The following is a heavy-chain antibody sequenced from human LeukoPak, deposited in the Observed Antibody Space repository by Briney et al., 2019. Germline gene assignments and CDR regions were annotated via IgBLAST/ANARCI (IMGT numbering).Heavy chain of an antibody. CDR3: AREGGDGFDCSGGSCYSAFAFDI. D-gene: IGHD2-15*01. CDR1: GDSFSYFY. V-gene: IGHV4-59*12. J-gene: IGHJ3*02. CDR2: IYNSGST. Sequence: KASETLSLTCTVSGDSFSYFYWSWIRQPPGKGLEWIGYIYNSGSTSYNPSLRSRVTISLDTSKNQFSLELSSVTAADTAVYYCAREGGDGFDCSGGSCYSAFAFDIWGQGTMVTVSS.